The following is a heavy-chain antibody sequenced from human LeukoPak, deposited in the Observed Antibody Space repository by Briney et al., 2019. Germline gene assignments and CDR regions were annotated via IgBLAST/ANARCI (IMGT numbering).Heavy chain of an antibody. CDR1: GGSVSSGSYY. CDR3: AKDPQYQHYDFWSGYYFVGGMDV. D-gene: IGHD3-3*01. Sequence: ETLSLTCTVSGGSVSSGSYYWSWVRQAPGKGLEWVSAISGSGGSTYYADSVKGRFTISRDNSKNTLYLQMNSLRAEDTAVYYCAKDPQYQHYDFWSGYYFVGGMDVWGQGTTVTVSS. J-gene: IGHJ6*02. CDR2: ISGSGGST. V-gene: IGHV3-23*01.